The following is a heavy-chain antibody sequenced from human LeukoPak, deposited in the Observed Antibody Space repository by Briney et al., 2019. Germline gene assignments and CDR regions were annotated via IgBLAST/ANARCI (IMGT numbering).Heavy chain of an antibody. D-gene: IGHD3-16*01. CDR3: AKAPFGGVIAFDY. CDR2: ISGSGGST. J-gene: IGHJ4*02. Sequence: HPGGSLRLSCAASGFTFSSYAMSWVRQAPGKGLEWVSAISGSGGSTYYADSVKGRFTISRDNSKSTLYLQMNSLRAEDTAVYYCAKAPFGGVIAFDYWGQGTLVTVSS. V-gene: IGHV3-23*01. CDR1: GFTFSSYA.